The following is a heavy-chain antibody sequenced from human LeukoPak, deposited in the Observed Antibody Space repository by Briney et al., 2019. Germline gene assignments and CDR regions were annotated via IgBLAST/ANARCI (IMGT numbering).Heavy chain of an antibody. V-gene: IGHV3-7*05. D-gene: IGHD5/OR15-5a*01. CDR1: GLTFSSYW. CDR3: ASLSTSFGMDV. CDR2: IKQDGSEK. Sequence: PGGSLRLSCAASGLTFSSYWMSWVRQAPGKGLGWVANIKQDGSEKYYVDSVKGRFTISRDNAKNSLYLQMNSLRAEDTAVYYCASLSTSFGMDVWGQGTTVTVSS. J-gene: IGHJ6*02.